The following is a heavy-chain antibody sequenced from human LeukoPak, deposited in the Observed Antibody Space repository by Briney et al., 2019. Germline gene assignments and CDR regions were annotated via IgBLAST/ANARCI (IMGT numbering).Heavy chain of an antibody. Sequence: ASVKVSCKXXXXXXTGYYMHWVRQAPGQGLEWMGWINPNSGGTNYAQKFQGRVTMTRDTSISTAYMELSRLRSDDTAVYYCAKGKVELSFGPWGQGTLVTVSS. CDR2: INPNSGGT. J-gene: IGHJ5*02. D-gene: IGHD1-26*01. CDR1: XXXXTGYY. CDR3: AKGKVELSFGP. V-gene: IGHV1-2*02.